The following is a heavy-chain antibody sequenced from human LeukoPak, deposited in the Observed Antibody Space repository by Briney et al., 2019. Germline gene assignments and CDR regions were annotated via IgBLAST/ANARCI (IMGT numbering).Heavy chain of an antibody. CDR1: GYTFSAYG. D-gene: IGHD6-13*01. J-gene: IGHJ4*02. Sequence: ASVKVSCRASGYTFSAYGISWVRQAPGQGLEWMGYISAYTGNTSYAQNLQGRLTMTTDTSTSTAYMELRSLRSDDTALYYCARDSHIAGVAYYFDYWGQGTLVTVSS. CDR3: ARDSHIAGVAYYFDY. V-gene: IGHV1-18*01. CDR2: ISAYTGNT.